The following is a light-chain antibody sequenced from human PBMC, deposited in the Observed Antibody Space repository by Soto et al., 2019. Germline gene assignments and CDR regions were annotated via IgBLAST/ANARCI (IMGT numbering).Light chain of an antibody. Sequence: QSVLTQPPSASGTPGQRVTISCSGSRSNVESNTVSWYQQLPGTAPKLLIYSNDQRPSGVPDRFSGSKSGTSASLAISGLQSEDEADYICAAWDDSLNGYVFGTGTKLTVL. V-gene: IGLV1-44*01. J-gene: IGLJ1*01. CDR2: SND. CDR3: AAWDDSLNGYV. CDR1: RSNVESNT.